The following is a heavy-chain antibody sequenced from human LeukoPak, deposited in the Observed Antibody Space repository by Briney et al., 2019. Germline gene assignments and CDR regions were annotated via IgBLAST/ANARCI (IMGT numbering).Heavy chain of an antibody. D-gene: IGHD2-8*01. CDR3: AKAPGSMLRINWFDP. V-gene: IGHV3-9*01. J-gene: IGHJ5*02. Sequence: GGSLRLSCAASGFTFDDYAMHWVRQAPGKGLEWVSGISWNSGSIGYADSVKGRFTISKDNAKNSLYLQMNSLRAEDTALYYCAKAPGSMLRINWFDPWGQGTLVTVSS. CDR1: GFTFDDYA. CDR2: ISWNSGSI.